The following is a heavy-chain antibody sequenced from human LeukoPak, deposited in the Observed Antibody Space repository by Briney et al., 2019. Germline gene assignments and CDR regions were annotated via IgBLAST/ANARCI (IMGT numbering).Heavy chain of an antibody. V-gene: IGHV3-23*01. J-gene: IGHJ4*02. D-gene: IGHD3-10*01. Sequence: GGSLRLSCAASGFTFSSYAMSWVRQAPGKGLEWVSAISGTGGSTYYADSVKGRFTISRDNSKNTLYLQMNSLRAEDTAVYYCAKDVSAGSGSYSPFDYWGQGTLVTVSS. CDR3: AKDVSAGSGSYSPFDY. CDR1: GFTFSSYA. CDR2: ISGTGGST.